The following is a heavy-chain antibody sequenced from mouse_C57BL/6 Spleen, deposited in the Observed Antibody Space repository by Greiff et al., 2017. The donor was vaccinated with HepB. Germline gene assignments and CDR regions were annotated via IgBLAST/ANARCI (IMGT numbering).Heavy chain of an antibody. CDR3: ARSIYYDYGHYYAMDY. Sequence: QVQLKESGAELVKPGASVKISCKASGYAFSSYWMNWVKQRPGKGLEWIGQIYPGDGDTNYNGKFKGKATLTADKSSSTAYMQLSSLTSEASAVYFCARSIYYDYGHYYAMDYWGQGTSVTVSS. V-gene: IGHV1-80*01. CDR2: IYPGDGDT. CDR1: GYAFSSYW. D-gene: IGHD2-4*01. J-gene: IGHJ4*01.